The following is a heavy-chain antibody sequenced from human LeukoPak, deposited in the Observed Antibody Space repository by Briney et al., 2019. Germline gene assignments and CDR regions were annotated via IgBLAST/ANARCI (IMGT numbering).Heavy chain of an antibody. Sequence: GGSLRLSCAASGFTFSSYSMNWVRQAPGKGLEWVSSISSSSYIYYADSVKGRFTISRDNAKNSLYLQMNSLRAEDTAVYYCARDLAQIAVAGKLYYYYGMDVWGKGTTVTVSS. J-gene: IGHJ6*04. CDR1: GFTFSSYS. V-gene: IGHV3-21*01. CDR2: ISSSSYI. CDR3: ARDLAQIAVAGKLYYYYGMDV. D-gene: IGHD6-19*01.